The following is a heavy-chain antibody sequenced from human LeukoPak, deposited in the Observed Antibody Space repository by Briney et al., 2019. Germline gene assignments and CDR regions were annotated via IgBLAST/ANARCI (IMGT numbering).Heavy chain of an antibody. V-gene: IGHV1-2*02. J-gene: IGHJ5*01. CDR2: INPSSGDT. CDR1: GYSFTGYY. D-gene: IGHD2-2*01. CDR3: ARGRSSEGEIVVVPPVVPALNWFDS. Sequence: ASVKVACKASGYSFTGYYIHWVRQAPGQGLEWMGWINPSSGDTNYAQKFQGRVTLTRDTSITTAYMELRSLKSDGTAVYYCARGRSSEGEIVVVPPVVPALNWFDSWGQGTLVTVSP.